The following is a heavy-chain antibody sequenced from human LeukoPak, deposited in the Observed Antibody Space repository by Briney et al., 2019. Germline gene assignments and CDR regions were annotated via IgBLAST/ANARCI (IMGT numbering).Heavy chain of an antibody. CDR2: ISANGGGT. V-gene: IGHV3-23*01. J-gene: IGHJ4*02. CDR3: AKGSRKTTVTDFDC. CDR1: GFTFSNYA. D-gene: IGHD4-17*01. Sequence: QTGGSLRLSCAASGFTFSNYAMSWVRQAPGKGLEWVSAISANGGGTYCADSVKGRFTISRDNSKNTLYLQMNSLRAEDTAVYYCAKGSRKTTVTDFDCWGQGALVTVSS.